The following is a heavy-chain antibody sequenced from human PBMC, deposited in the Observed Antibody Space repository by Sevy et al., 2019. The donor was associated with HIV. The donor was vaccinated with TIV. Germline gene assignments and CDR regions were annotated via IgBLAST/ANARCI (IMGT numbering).Heavy chain of an antibody. CDR3: ARTGYSSSWYDY. V-gene: IGHV3-74*01. Sequence: GGSLRLSCAASGFTFSSYWMHWVRQAPGKGLVWVSRINSGGSSTSYADSVKGRFTISRDNAKNTLYLQMNSLRAEDTAVYYCARTGYSSSWYDYWGQGTLVTVSS. J-gene: IGHJ4*02. CDR2: INSGGSST. D-gene: IGHD6-13*01. CDR1: GFTFSSYW.